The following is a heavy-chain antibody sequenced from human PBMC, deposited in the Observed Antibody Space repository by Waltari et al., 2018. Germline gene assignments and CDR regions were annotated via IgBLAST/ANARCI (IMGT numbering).Heavy chain of an antibody. D-gene: IGHD2-8*01. V-gene: IGHV3-7*03. CDR3: ARDSNLLVYATQFDY. CDR1: GFTFSSYW. Sequence: EVQLVESGGGLVQPGGSLTLSCAAFGFTFSSYWMSWVRQAPGKGLEWVANIKQGGGEKNYVDSVKGRFTISRDNAKNLVYLQMNSLRAEDTAVYYCARDSNLLVYATQFDYWGQGTLVTVSS. J-gene: IGHJ4*02. CDR2: IKQGGGEK.